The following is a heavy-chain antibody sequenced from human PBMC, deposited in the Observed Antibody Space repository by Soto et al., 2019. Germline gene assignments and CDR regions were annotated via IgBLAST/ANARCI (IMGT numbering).Heavy chain of an antibody. D-gene: IGHD2-15*01. Sequence: GASVKVSCKASGGTFSSSAICWVRQAPGQGLGWMGGIIPIFGPANYAQKFQGRVTLTADESMSTAYMELSSLRSEDTAVYYCATTYCSGGNCSNYYYGMDVWGQRTPLTVSS. V-gene: IGHV1-69*13. CDR2: IIPIFGPA. CDR3: ATTYCSGGNCSNYYYGMDV. CDR1: GGTFSSSA. J-gene: IGHJ6*02.